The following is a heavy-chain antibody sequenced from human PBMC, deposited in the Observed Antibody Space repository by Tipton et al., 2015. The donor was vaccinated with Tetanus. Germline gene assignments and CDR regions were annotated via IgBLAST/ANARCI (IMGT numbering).Heavy chain of an antibody. J-gene: IGHJ6*02. CDR3: ARVQEQRIYYYGMDV. CDR1: GGTFRYHA. V-gene: IGHV1-69*06. Sequence: QSGAEVKKPGSSVKVSCKASGGTFRYHAISWVRQAPGQGLEWMGGIIPVFGTSNYAQNFQDRVTVTADKSTSTAYMDLRRLRSDDTAVYYCARVQEQRIYYYGMDVWGQGTTVTVSS. CDR2: IIPVFGTS. D-gene: IGHD6-25*01.